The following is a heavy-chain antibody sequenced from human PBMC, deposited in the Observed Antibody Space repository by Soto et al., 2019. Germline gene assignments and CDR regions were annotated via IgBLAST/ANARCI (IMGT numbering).Heavy chain of an antibody. CDR2: IVVGSGNT. J-gene: IGHJ3*02. V-gene: IGHV1-58*01. Sequence: ALNVSCKASGFTFTSSAVQWVRQARGQRLEWIGWIVVGSGNTNYAQKFQERVTVTRDMSTSTAYRELSSLRSEDTAVYYCAAVRHLEWELLSSNAFDIWGRGTMVTV. CDR3: AAVRHLEWELLSSNAFDI. CDR1: GFTFTSSA. D-gene: IGHD1-26*01.